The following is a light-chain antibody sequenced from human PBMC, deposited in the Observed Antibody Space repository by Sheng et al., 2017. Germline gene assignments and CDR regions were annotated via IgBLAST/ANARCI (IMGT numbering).Light chain of an antibody. Sequence: QSVLTQPPSVSGSPGQSITISCTGASSDIGGYNYVFWYQQHPDKGPKLIIYNVSDRPSGVSSRFSGAKSGNTASLTISGLQTEDEADYYCSSYSTSSTVVFGGGTKLTVL. CDR1: SSDIGGYNY. CDR2: NVS. CDR3: SSYSTSSTVV. V-gene: IGLV2-14*03. J-gene: IGLJ2*01.